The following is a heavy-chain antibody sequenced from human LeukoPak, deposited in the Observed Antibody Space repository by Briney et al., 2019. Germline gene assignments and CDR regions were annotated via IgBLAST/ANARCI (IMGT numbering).Heavy chain of an antibody. CDR1: GGSISSSAG. CDR2: VYHSGST. V-gene: IGHV4-4*02. Sequence: SETLSLTCAASGGSISSSAGWSWVRQPPGKGLEWIGEVYHSGSTDYKSFLKSRFTISVDKAKNQFSLKLNSATAADTAVYYCARDLGSSWFEPLDYWGQGILVIVSS. D-gene: IGHD6-13*01. CDR3: ARDLGSSWFEPLDY. J-gene: IGHJ4*02.